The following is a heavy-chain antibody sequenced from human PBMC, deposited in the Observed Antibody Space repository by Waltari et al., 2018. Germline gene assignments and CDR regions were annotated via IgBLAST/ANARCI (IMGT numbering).Heavy chain of an antibody. CDR3: ATEVAATGYYYYGMDV. CDR1: GFTFSSYW. D-gene: IGHD2-15*01. Sequence: EVQLVESGGGLVQPGGSLGLSCAASGFTFSSYWMSWVRQAPGKGLEWVANIKQDGSEKYYVDSVKGRFTISSDNAKNSLYLQMNSLRAEDTAVYYCATEVAATGYYYYGMDVWGQGTTVTVSS. V-gene: IGHV3-7*01. J-gene: IGHJ6*02. CDR2: IKQDGSEK.